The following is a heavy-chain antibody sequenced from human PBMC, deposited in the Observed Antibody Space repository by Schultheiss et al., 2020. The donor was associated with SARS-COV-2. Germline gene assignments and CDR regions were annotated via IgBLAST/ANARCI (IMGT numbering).Heavy chain of an antibody. Sequence: GGSLRLSFAASGFTFSSYGMHWVRQAPGKGLEWVAVISYDGSNKYYADSVKGRFTISRDNSKNTLYLQMNSLRAEDTAVYYCARDGMAVTKIWYFDLWGRGTLVTVSS. CDR3: ARDGMAVTKIWYFDL. D-gene: IGHD4-17*01. J-gene: IGHJ2*01. V-gene: IGHV3-30*03. CDR2: ISYDGSNK. CDR1: GFTFSSYG.